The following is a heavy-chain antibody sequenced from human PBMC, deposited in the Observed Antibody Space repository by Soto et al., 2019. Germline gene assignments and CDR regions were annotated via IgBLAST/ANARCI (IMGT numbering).Heavy chain of an antibody. CDR1: GFTFSNYA. J-gene: IGHJ4*02. Sequence: QVQLVESGGGVVQPGRSLRLTCAASGFTFSNYAMHWVRQAPGKGLEWVTLISYDGSNKYYADSVKGRFTISRDNSKNTLYLQMNSLRAEDTAVFYCARARGLYSDNFSAYFDYWGQGTLVTVSS. CDR3: ARARGLYSDNFSAYFDY. D-gene: IGHD1-26*01. CDR2: ISYDGSNK. V-gene: IGHV3-30-3*01.